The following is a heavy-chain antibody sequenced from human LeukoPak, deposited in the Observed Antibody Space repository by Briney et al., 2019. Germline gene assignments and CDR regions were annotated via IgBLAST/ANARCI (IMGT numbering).Heavy chain of an antibody. Sequence: SETLSLTCTVSGGSISSSSYYWGWIRQPPGKGLEWIGSIYHSGSTYYNPSLKSRVTISVDTSKNQFSLKLSSVTAADTAVYYCARNYYDSSGYFNWFDTWGQGTLVTVSS. D-gene: IGHD3-22*01. CDR2: IYHSGST. J-gene: IGHJ5*02. CDR1: GGSISSSSYY. CDR3: ARNYYDSSGYFNWFDT. V-gene: IGHV4-39*07.